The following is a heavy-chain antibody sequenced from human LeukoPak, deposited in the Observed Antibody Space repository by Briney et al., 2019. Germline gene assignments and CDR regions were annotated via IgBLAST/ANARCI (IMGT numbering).Heavy chain of an antibody. CDR1: GGSISSYY. D-gene: IGHD6-13*01. Sequence: AETLSLTCTVSGGSISSYYWSWIRQPPGKGLEWIGYIYYSGSTNYNPSLKSRVTISVGTSKNQFSLKLSSVTAADTAVYYCARWGGSSWLPYYYYGMDVWGQGTTVTVSS. CDR2: IYYSGST. CDR3: ARWGGSSWLPYYYYGMDV. V-gene: IGHV4-59*01. J-gene: IGHJ6*02.